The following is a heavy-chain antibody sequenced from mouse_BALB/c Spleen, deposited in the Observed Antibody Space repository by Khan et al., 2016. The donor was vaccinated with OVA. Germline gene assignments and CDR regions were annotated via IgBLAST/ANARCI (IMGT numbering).Heavy chain of an antibody. CDR2: IDPFNGGT. V-gene: IGHV1S135*01. D-gene: IGHD3-3*01. Sequence: VQLQQSGPELMRPGSSVNISCKASGYSFTSYYIHWVKQSHGKSLEWIGYIDPFNGGTDYNQTFTGKATLTVDKSSNTAYMHLSILTSEDSAVDYCARGTFDYWCQGTLVTVS. CDR1: GYSFTSYY. CDR3: ARGTFDY. J-gene: IGHJ3*01.